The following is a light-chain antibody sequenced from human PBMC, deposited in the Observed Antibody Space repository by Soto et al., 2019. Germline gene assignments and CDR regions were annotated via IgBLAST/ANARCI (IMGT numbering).Light chain of an antibody. CDR1: STDVGGYNY. CDR2: EVS. J-gene: IGLJ1*01. CDR3: SSYAGNNIHYV. V-gene: IGLV2-8*01. Sequence: QSVLTQPPSASGSAGQSVTISCTGTSTDVGGYNYVSWYQQHPGKAPKLMIYEVSKGPSGVPDRFSGSKSGNTASLTVSGLQAEDEADFYFSSYAGNNIHYVFGTGTKLTVL.